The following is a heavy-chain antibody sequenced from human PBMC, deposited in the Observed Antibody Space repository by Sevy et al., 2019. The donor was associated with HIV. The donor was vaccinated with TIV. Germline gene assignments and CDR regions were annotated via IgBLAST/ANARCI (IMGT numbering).Heavy chain of an antibody. V-gene: IGHV3-49*03. CDR3: TSCGGDCYRGGYYYYGMDV. J-gene: IGHJ6*02. D-gene: IGHD2-21*01. CDR1: GFTFGDYA. CDR2: IRSKADGGTT. Sequence: GGSLRLSCTASGFTFGDYAMSWFRQAPGKGLEWVGFIRSKADGGTTEYAASVKGRFTISRDDSKSIAYLQMNSLKTEDTAVYYCTSCGGDCYRGGYYYYGMDVWGQGTTVTVSS.